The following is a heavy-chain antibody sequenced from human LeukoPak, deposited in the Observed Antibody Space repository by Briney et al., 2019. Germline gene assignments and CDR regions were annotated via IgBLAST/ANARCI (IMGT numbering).Heavy chain of an antibody. CDR2: INTDGSST. CDR3: AKWIGAVWWLMWYFDY. Sequence: GGSLRLSCAASGFTFSSYWMHWVRQAPGKGLVWVSRINTDGSSTSYADSVKGRFTISRDNSKNTLYLQMNSLRAEDTAVYYCAKWIGAVWWLMWYFDYWGQGTLVTVSS. J-gene: IGHJ4*02. CDR1: GFTFSSYW. V-gene: IGHV3-74*01. D-gene: IGHD5-12*01.